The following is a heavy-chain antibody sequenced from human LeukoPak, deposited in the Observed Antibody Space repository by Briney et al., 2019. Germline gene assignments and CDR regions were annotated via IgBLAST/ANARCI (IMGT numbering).Heavy chain of an antibody. V-gene: IGHV4-59*01. CDR2: IYYSGST. J-gene: IGHJ4*02. Sequence: PSETLSLTCTVSGGSISSYYWSWIRQPPGKGLEWIGYIYYSGSTNYNPSLKSRVTISVDTSKNQFSLKLSSVTAADTAVYYCARGRYSGYDLVYWGQGTLVTVSS. CDR1: GGSISSYY. CDR3: ARGRYSGYDLVY. D-gene: IGHD5-12*01.